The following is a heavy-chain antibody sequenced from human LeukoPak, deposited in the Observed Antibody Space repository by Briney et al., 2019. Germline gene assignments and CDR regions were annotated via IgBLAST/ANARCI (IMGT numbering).Heavy chain of an antibody. CDR3: ARDLGQPFYGQLVPDY. V-gene: IGHV3-23*01. Sequence: GGSLRLSCAASGFTFSSSAMSWVRQAPGKGLQWVSSITDSGDGTYYADSVKGRFTISRDNSKNTLYLQMNSLRAEDTAVYYCARDLGQPFYGQLVPDYWGQGTLVTVSS. CDR1: GFTFSSSA. J-gene: IGHJ4*02. CDR2: ITDSGDGT. D-gene: IGHD6-6*01.